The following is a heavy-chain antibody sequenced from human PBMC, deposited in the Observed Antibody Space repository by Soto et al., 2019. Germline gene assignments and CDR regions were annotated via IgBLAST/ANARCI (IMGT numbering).Heavy chain of an antibody. CDR1: GFTFSSFS. CDR3: SRGFSAGKGSPPDF. J-gene: IGHJ4*02. D-gene: IGHD6-13*01. Sequence: LRLSLAASGFTFSSFSMSWLLQAPGQGLDWVSATSGSCGSTSTEDSVKGRFTISRDNSKDTLYLQMNSLRAEDKAVYYCSRGFSAGKGSPPDFWGQGSLVTVSS. CDR2: TSGSCGST. V-gene: IGHV3-23*01.